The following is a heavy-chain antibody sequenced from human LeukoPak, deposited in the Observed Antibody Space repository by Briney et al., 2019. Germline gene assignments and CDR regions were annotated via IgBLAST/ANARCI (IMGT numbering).Heavy chain of an antibody. CDR2: IIPIFGTA. V-gene: IGHV1-69*05. Sequence: ASVKLSCKASGGTFSSYAISWVRQAPGQGLEWRGRIIPIFGTANYAQKFQGRVTITTDESTSTAYMELSSLRSEDTGVSNCARYLCSSISCYVEYGGWFIPWGQGTLVTVSS. D-gene: IGHD2-2*01. J-gene: IGHJ5*02. CDR3: ARYLCSSISCYVEYGGWFIP. CDR1: GGTFSSYA.